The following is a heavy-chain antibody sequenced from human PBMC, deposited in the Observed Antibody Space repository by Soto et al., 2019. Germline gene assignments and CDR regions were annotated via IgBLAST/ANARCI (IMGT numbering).Heavy chain of an antibody. CDR1: GFSFSNYA. Sequence: EVQLVESGGGLVKPGGSLRLSCAASGFSFSNYAMNWVRQAPGEGLEWVSSISSSSTYIYYADSIQGRFTISSDNARNSLSLQLGSLGGEDTAVYYCARGYRGVPSQYEVNDAFDIWGQGTVVTVSS. D-gene: IGHD3-10*01. V-gene: IGHV3-21*01. CDR2: ISSSSTYI. J-gene: IGHJ3*02. CDR3: ARGYRGVPSQYEVNDAFDI.